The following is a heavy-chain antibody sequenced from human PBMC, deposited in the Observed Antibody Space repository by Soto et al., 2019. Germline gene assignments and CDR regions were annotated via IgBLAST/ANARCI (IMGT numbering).Heavy chain of an antibody. J-gene: IGHJ4*02. V-gene: IGHV3-74*01. D-gene: IGHD6-19*01. CDR3: ARVVSAWRPYFDY. CDR1: GFTFSSYW. Sequence: EVQLVESGGGLVQPGGSLRLSCAASGFTFSSYWMHWVRQAPGKGLVWVSRIKSDGSSTNYAATVRGRFTLSRENAKNTLYLQMDSLRAADTSVYYCARVVSAWRPYFDYWGQGTLVTVSS. CDR2: IKSDGSST.